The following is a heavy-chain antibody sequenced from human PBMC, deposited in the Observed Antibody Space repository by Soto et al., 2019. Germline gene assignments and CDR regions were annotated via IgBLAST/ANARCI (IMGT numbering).Heavy chain of an antibody. CDR2: ISGSGGST. J-gene: IGHJ4*02. Sequence: GGSLRLSCAASGFTFSSYAMSWVRQAPGKGLEWVSAISGSGGSTYYADSVKGRFTISRDNSKNTLYLQMNSLRAEDTAVYYCAKDPSIAVAGKGNDYWGQGTLVNVSS. V-gene: IGHV3-23*01. CDR1: GFTFSSYA. D-gene: IGHD6-19*01. CDR3: AKDPSIAVAGKGNDY.